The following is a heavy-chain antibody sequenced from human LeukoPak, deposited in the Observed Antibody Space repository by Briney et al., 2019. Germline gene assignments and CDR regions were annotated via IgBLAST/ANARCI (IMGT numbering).Heavy chain of an antibody. V-gene: IGHV3-11*04. J-gene: IGHJ1*01. Sequence: GGSLRLSCAASGFTFSDYYMSWIRQAPGKGLEWVSYISSSGSTIYYADSVKGRFTISRDNAQNSLYLQMNTLRAEDTAVYYCVRDGAVVTSGSYPWRYFQYWGQGTLVTVSS. D-gene: IGHD3-10*01. CDR2: ISSSGSTI. CDR3: VRDGAVVTSGSYPWRYFQY. CDR1: GFTFSDYY.